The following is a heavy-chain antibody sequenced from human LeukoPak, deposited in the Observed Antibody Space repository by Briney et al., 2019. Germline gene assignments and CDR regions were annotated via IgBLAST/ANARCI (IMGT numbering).Heavy chain of an antibody. Sequence: SETLSLTCTVSGGSISSYYWSWIRQPPGKGLEWIGYIYYSGSTNYNPSLKSRVTISVDTSKNQFTLKLSSVTAADTAVYYCARAYYDSSGYLYYFDYWGQGTLVAVSS. CDR3: ARAYYDSSGYLYYFDY. V-gene: IGHV4-59*01. D-gene: IGHD3-22*01. CDR2: IYYSGST. J-gene: IGHJ4*02. CDR1: GGSISSYY.